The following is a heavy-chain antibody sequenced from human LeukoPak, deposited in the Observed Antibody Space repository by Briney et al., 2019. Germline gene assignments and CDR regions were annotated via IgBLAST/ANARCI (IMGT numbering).Heavy chain of an antibody. CDR3: ARAPYYYGSGSYS. CDR2: INHSGST. CDR1: GGSFSGYY. D-gene: IGHD3-10*01. V-gene: IGHV4-34*01. J-gene: IGHJ4*02. Sequence: PSETLSLTCAVYGGSFSGYYWSWIRQPPGKGLEWIGEINHSGSTNYNPSLKSRVTISVDTSKNQFSLKLSSVTAADTAAYYCARAPYYYGSGSYSWGQGTLVTVSS.